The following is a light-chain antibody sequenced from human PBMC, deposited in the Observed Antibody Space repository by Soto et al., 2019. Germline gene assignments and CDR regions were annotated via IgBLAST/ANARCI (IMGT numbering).Light chain of an antibody. CDR2: DAS. Sequence: EIVLTQSPATLSLSPGERATLSCRASQSVGSYLAWYQQKPGQAPRLLIYDASNTATGIPARFSGSGSGTDFTLTISSLEPEDVAVYYCQQRSNWPPTWTFGQGTKVEIK. CDR3: QQRSNWPPTWT. V-gene: IGKV3-11*01. CDR1: QSVGSY. J-gene: IGKJ1*01.